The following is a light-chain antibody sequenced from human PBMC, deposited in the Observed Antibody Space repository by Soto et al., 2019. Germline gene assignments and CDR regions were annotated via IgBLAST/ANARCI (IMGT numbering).Light chain of an antibody. CDR3: QKYNSAPFT. J-gene: IGKJ3*01. Sequence: DIQMTQSPSSLSASVGDRVAITCRASQGISNYLAWYQQKPGKVPKLLIYAASTLQSGVPSRFSGSGSGTAFTLTISSLQPEDVATYYWQKYNSAPFTFGPGTKVDIK. V-gene: IGKV1-27*01. CDR1: QGISNY. CDR2: AAS.